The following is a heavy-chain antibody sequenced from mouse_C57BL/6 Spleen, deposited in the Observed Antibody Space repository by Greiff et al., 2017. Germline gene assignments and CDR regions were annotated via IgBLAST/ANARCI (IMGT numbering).Heavy chain of an antibody. D-gene: IGHD2-14*01. Sequence: VQLQQSGPGLVKPSQSLSLTCSVTGYSITSGCYRNWIRRFPGNKLEWVGYISYGGSTNYNPSFKNQISITRDTSTTQFLLKLICVTTEDTAAYYCARGEIMRGTGLAYWGQGTLVTVSA. V-gene: IGHV3-6*01. CDR1: GYSITSGCY. CDR3: ARGEIMRGTGLAY. J-gene: IGHJ3*01. CDR2: ISYGGST.